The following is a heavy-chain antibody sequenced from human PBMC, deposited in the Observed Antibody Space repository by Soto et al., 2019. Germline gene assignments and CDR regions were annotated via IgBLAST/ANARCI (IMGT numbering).Heavy chain of an antibody. CDR3: ARDGGTWIQLWLGYYYYGMDV. J-gene: IGHJ6*02. D-gene: IGHD5-18*01. CDR2: ISAYNGNT. CDR1: GYTFTSYG. Sequence: QVQLVQSGAEVKKPGASVKVSCKASGYTFTSYGISWVRQAPGQGLEWMGWISAYNGNTNYAQKLQGRVTMTTDTSTSTAYMELRSLRSDDTAVYYCARDGGTWIQLWLGYYYYGMDVWGQGTTVTVSS. V-gene: IGHV1-18*01.